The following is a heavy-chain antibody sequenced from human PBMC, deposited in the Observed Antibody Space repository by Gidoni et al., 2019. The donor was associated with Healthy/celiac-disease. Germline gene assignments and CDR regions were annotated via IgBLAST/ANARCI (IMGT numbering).Heavy chain of an antibody. Sequence: QVQLQQWGAGLLKPSETLSLTCAVSGGSFSGYYWSWIRQPPGKGLEWIGEINHSGRTNYNPALKSRVTISVDTSKNQFSLKLSSVTAADTAVYYCARGNPIVVVPAAILNWFDPWGQGTLVTVSS. CDR3: ARGNPIVVVPAAILNWFDP. CDR1: GGSFSGYY. CDR2: INHSGRT. V-gene: IGHV4-34*01. J-gene: IGHJ5*02. D-gene: IGHD2-2*01.